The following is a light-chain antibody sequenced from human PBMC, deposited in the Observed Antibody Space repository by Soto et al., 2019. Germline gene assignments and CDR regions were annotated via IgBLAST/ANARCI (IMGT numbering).Light chain of an antibody. CDR1: QGIRNY. CDR3: QKYDSAPWT. CDR2: GAT. J-gene: IGKJ1*01. Sequence: DIQMTQSPSSLSASAGDRVTITCRASQGIRNYLGWYQQKPGQVPKLLIYGATTLQSGVPSRFSGSGSGTAFTLTISSLQPEDVATYYCQKYDSAPWTFVQGTKVEIK. V-gene: IGKV1-27*01.